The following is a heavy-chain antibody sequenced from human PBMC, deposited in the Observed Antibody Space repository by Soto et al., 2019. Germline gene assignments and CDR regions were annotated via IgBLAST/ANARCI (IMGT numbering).Heavy chain of an antibody. D-gene: IGHD6-19*01. V-gene: IGHV1-46*01. CDR3: ARGAGTDGWREYYYYYYGMDV. J-gene: IGHJ6*02. CDR2: INPSGGST. CDR1: GYTFTSYY. Sequence: GASVKVSCKASGYTFTSYYMHWVRQAPGQGLEWMGIINPSGGSTSYAQKFQGRVTMTRDTSTSTVYMELSSLRSEDTAVHYCARGAGTDGWREYYYYYYGMDVWGQGTTVTVSS.